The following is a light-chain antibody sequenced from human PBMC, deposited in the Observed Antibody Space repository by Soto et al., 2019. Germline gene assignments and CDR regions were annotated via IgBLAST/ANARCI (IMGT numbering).Light chain of an antibody. J-gene: IGKJ2*01. Sequence: EIVLTQSPGILSLSPGERATLSCRASQSVSSSYLAWYQQKPGQAPRLLIYGASNRATGIPGRFSASGSKTNFTLTISRLEPEDFAVYYCQQYGSSPPYTFGQETKLEIK. CDR3: QQYGSSPPYT. CDR1: QSVSSSY. CDR2: GAS. V-gene: IGKV3-20*01.